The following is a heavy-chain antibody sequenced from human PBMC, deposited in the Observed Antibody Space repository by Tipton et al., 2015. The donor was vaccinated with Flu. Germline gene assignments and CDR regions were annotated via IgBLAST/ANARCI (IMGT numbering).Heavy chain of an antibody. J-gene: IGHJ4*02. CDR2: TNNDGTRR. CDR3: VRAIAAAGSR. D-gene: IGHD6-13*01. Sequence: EASGFTFSRYWMHWVRQAPGKGLEWVSDTNNDGTRRFYVDSVKGRFTISRDNAKNSLYLQMNSLRVEDTAVYYCVRAIAAAGSRWGQGTLVTVSS. V-gene: IGHV3-74*01. CDR1: GFTFSRYW.